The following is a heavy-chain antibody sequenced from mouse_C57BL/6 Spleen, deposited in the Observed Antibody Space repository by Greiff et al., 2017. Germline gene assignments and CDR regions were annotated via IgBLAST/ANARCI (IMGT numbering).Heavy chain of an antibody. D-gene: IGHD1-1*01. V-gene: IGHV2-2*01. Sequence: QVQLQQSGPGLVQPSQSLSITCTVPGFSLTSYGVHWFRQSPGKGLEWLGVLWSGGSTDYNAAFISRLSICKDNSKSQVFFKMNSRQADDTAIYYCSRTYGSIPYYFDYWGQGTTLTVSS. CDR1: GFSLTSYG. CDR3: SRTYGSIPYYFDY. CDR2: LWSGGST. J-gene: IGHJ2*01.